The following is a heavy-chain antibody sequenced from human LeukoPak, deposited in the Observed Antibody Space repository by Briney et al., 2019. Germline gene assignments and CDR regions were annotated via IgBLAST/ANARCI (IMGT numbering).Heavy chain of an antibody. CDR2: ISAYNGNT. J-gene: IGHJ4*02. CDR3: AREHCSGGSCYRDFDY. Sequence: PTASVKVSCKASGYTFTSYGISWVRQAPGQGLEWMGWISAYNGNTNYAQKLQGRVTMTTDTSTSTAYMELRSLRSDDTAVYYCAREHCSGGSCYRDFDYWGQGTLVTVSS. V-gene: IGHV1-18*01. CDR1: GYTFTSYG. D-gene: IGHD2-15*01.